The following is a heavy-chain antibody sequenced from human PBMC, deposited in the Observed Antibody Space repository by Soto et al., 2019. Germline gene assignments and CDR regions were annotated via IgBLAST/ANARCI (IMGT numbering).Heavy chain of an antibody. Sequence: GGSLRLSCAASGFTFSSYAMHWVRQAPGKGLEWVAVISYDGSNKYYADSVKGRFTISRDNSKNTLYLQMNSLRAEDTAVYYCARDQGRDGYNYGYYYYGMDVWGQGTTVTVSS. CDR1: GFTFSSYA. D-gene: IGHD5-12*01. V-gene: IGHV3-30-3*01. J-gene: IGHJ6*02. CDR2: ISYDGSNK. CDR3: ARDQGRDGYNYGYYYYGMDV.